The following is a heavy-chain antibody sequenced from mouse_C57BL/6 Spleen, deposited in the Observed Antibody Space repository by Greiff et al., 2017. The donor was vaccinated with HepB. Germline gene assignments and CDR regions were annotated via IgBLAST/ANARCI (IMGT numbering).Heavy chain of an antibody. V-gene: IGHV14-2*01. D-gene: IGHD1-1*01. CDR3: AREYYGSSYDYFDY. Sequence: EVQLQQSGAELVKPGASVKLSCTASGFNITDYSMHWVKQRTEQGLEWIGRIDPEDGETKYAPNFQGKATITADSSSNTAYLQISSLTSEDTAVKYCAREYYGSSYDYFDYWGQGTTLTVSS. CDR2: IDPEDGET. J-gene: IGHJ2*01. CDR1: GFNITDYS.